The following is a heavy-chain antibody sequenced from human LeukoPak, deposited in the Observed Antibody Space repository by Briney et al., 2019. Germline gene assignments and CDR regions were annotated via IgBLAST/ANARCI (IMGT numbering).Heavy chain of an antibody. V-gene: IGHV4-61*02. CDR1: GGSISSGSYY. Sequence: SQTLSLTCTVSGGSISSGSYYWSWIRQPAGKGLEWIGRIYTSGSTNYNPSLKSRVTISLDTSKNQFSLRLNSVTAADTAVYYCARYLEVAVAGTPYYYYYMDVWGKGTTVTVSS. D-gene: IGHD6-19*01. CDR2: IYTSGST. J-gene: IGHJ6*03. CDR3: ARYLEVAVAGTPYYYYYMDV.